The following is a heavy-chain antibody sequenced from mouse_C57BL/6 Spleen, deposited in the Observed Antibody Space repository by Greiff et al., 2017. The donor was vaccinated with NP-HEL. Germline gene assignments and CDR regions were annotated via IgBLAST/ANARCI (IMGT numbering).Heavy chain of an antibody. V-gene: IGHV1-81*01. CDR1: GYTFTSYG. J-gene: IGHJ4*01. Sequence: QVQLKESGAELARPGASVKLSCKASGYTFTSYGISWVKQRTGQGLEWIGEIYPRSGNTYYNEKFKGKATLTADKSSSTAYMELRSLTSEDSAVYFCARDLTTVVMDYWGQGTSVTVSS. D-gene: IGHD1-1*01. CDR2: IYPRSGNT. CDR3: ARDLTTVVMDY.